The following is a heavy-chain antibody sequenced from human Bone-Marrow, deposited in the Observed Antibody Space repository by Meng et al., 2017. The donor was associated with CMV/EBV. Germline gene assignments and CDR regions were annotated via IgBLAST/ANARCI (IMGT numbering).Heavy chain of an antibody. J-gene: IGHJ6*02. D-gene: IGHD3-10*01. CDR1: GYTFTGYY. CDR3: ARDHDWPVINAPYGRDV. V-gene: IGHV1-2*02. Sequence: ASVKVSCKASGYTFTGYYMHWVRQAPGQGLEWMGWINPNSGGTNYAQKFQGRVTMTRDTSISTAYMELSSMRSEDTAVYYWARDHDWPVINAPYGRDVWGQGTTVTVSS. CDR2: INPNSGGT.